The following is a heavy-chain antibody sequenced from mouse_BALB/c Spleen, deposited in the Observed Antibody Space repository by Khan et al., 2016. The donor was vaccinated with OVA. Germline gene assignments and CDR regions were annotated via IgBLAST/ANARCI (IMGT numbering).Heavy chain of an antibody. CDR1: GYTFTNYT. J-gene: IGHJ2*01. CDR3: VRIPSPPYYFDY. V-gene: IGHV1-4*01. CDR2: INPSSGYT. Sequence: QLQQSGAELARPGASVKMSCKASGYTFTNYTMHWVKQRPGQGLEWIGYINPSSGYTNYNQNFNDKATLTTDRSSSTAYMQLSSLTSDDSAVYYCVRIPSPPYYFDYWGQGTTLTVSS.